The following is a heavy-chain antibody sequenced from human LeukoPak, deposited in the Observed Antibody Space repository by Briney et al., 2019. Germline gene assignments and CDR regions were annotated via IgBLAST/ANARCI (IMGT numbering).Heavy chain of an antibody. J-gene: IGHJ4*02. Sequence: ASVKVSCKASGYTFTDHYIHWVRQAPGQGVEWMGWINPNTGGTDYAQRFQDRIAISTYTSISTVYMELSSLSSDDTALYYCARDLATIDGIAWYYFENWGQGTLVTVS. CDR2: INPNTGGT. CDR3: ARDLATIDGIAWYYFEN. CDR1: GYTFTDHY. V-gene: IGHV1-2*02. D-gene: IGHD5-12*01.